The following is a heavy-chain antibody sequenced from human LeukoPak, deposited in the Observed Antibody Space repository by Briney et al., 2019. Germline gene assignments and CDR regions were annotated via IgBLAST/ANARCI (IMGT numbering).Heavy chain of an antibody. CDR3: AVMVRGVIRYYYYYMDV. D-gene: IGHD3-10*01. V-gene: IGHV1-69*05. CDR2: IIPIFGTA. Sequence: SVKVSCKASGGTFSSYAISWVRQAPGQGLEWMGRIIPIFGTANYAQKFQGRVTITTDESTSTAYMELSSLRSEDTAVYYWAVMVRGVIRYYYYYMDVWGKGTTVTVSS. J-gene: IGHJ6*03. CDR1: GGTFSSYA.